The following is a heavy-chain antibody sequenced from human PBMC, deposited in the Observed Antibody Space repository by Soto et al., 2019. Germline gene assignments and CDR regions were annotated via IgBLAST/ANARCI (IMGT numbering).Heavy chain of an antibody. V-gene: IGHV3-23*01. CDR2: ISGSGCST. Sequence: EVQLLESGGGLVQPGGSLRLSCAASGFTFSSYAMSWVRQAPGKGLEWVSAISGSGCSTYYADTGKGRFTISRDNAKNTLYLQMNSLRAEDTAVYYCAKDVNDYGDDHLPGGWFAPWGQGTLVTVSS. CDR1: GFTFSSYA. CDR3: AKDVNDYGDDHLPGGWFAP. J-gene: IGHJ5*02. D-gene: IGHD4-17*01.